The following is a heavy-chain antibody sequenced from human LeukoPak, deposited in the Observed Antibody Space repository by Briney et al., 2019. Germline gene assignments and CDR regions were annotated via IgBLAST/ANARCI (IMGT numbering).Heavy chain of an antibody. Sequence: PGGSLRLSCSASGFTFSSYGIHWVRQAPGKGLEWVTFIRPDGTSKFYADSVKGRFTISRDNSKNTLYLQMNSLRADDTAVYYCAKGHSSTYVIDYWGQGTLVTISS. CDR1: GFTFSSYG. V-gene: IGHV3-30*02. J-gene: IGHJ4*02. CDR2: IRPDGTSK. D-gene: IGHD2-2*01. CDR3: AKGHSSTYVIDY.